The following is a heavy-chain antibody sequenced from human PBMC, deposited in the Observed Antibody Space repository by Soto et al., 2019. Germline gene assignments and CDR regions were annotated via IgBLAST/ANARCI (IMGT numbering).Heavy chain of an antibody. J-gene: IGHJ3*02. Sequence: GESLKISCTGSGYRFTNFWVGWVRQMPGKGLEWMGIIYPGDSDTTYGPSFEGQVTFSADRSTSTAYLEWSSLRASDTAMYYCAKTYSGDSNDAFDIWGQGTLVTVSS. V-gene: IGHV5-51*01. CDR1: GYRFTNFW. CDR2: IYPGDSDT. D-gene: IGHD1-26*01. CDR3: AKTYSGDSNDAFDI.